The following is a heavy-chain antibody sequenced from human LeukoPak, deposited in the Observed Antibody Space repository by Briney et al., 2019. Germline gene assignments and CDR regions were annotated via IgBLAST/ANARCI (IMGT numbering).Heavy chain of an antibody. Sequence: GASVKVSCKASGYTFTGYYMHCVRQAPGQGLEWMGWINPNSGGTNYAQKFQGRVTMTRDTSISTAYMELSRLRSDDTAVYYCARREVLRYFDWLLSGFYYYYYMDVWGKGTTVTVSS. CDR2: INPNSGGT. CDR1: GYTFTGYY. CDR3: ARREVLRYFDWLLSGFYYYYYMDV. J-gene: IGHJ6*03. V-gene: IGHV1-2*02. D-gene: IGHD3-9*01.